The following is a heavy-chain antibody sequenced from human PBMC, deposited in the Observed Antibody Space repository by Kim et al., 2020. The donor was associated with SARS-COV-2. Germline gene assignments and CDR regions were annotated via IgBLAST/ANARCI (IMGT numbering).Heavy chain of an antibody. Sequence: YAVSVKSRITIHPDTSKNQFSLQLNSVTPEDTAVYYCASSLGSSPSWFDPWGQGTLVTVSS. CDR3: ASSLGSSPSWFDP. D-gene: IGHD3-10*01. V-gene: IGHV6-1*01. J-gene: IGHJ5*02.